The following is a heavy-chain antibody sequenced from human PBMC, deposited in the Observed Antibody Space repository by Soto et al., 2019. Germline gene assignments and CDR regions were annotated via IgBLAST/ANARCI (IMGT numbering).Heavy chain of an antibody. CDR2: INHSGST. V-gene: IGHV4-34*01. D-gene: IGHD3-3*01. J-gene: IGHJ4*02. CDR1: GGSFSGYY. Sequence: SETLSLTCAVYGGSFSGYYWSWIRQPPGKGLEWIGEINHSGSTNYNPSLKSRVTISVDTSKNQFSLKLSSVTAADTAVYYCASRSYDFWSGYRPDYRGQGTLVTVSS. CDR3: ASRSYDFWSGYRPDY.